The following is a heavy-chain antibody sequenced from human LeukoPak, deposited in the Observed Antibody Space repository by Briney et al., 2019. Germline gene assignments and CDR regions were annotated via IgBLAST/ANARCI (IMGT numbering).Heavy chain of an antibody. CDR3: ARDRIIQLPPTYYYYGMDV. Sequence: AGGSLRLSCAASGFAFSTYAMHWVRQAPGKGLEWVAVISYDGSVKYYADSVKGRFTISRDNSKNTLYLQMNSLRAEDTAVYYCARDRIIQLPPTYYYYGMDVWGQGTTVTVSS. J-gene: IGHJ6*02. CDR1: GFAFSTYA. V-gene: IGHV3-30*14. CDR2: ISYDGSVK. D-gene: IGHD3-16*01.